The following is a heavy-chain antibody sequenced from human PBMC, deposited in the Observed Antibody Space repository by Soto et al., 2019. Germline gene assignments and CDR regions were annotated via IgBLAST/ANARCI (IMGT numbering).Heavy chain of an antibody. CDR1: GGSFSGYY. Sequence: QVQLQQWGAGLLKPSETLSLTCGVYGGSFSGYYWSWIRQPPGKGLEWIGEVSHSGSTNYNPSLXGRAXIXIDTSKNHFSLKVSSVTAADTGVYYCARSNPSRPDYWGQGTLVTVSS. CDR3: ARSNPSRPDY. J-gene: IGHJ4*02. D-gene: IGHD6-6*01. CDR2: VSHSGST. V-gene: IGHV4-34*02.